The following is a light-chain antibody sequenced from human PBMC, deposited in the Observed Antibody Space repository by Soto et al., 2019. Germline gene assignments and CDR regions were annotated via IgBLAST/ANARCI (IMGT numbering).Light chain of an antibody. V-gene: IGKV1-5*03. J-gene: IGKJ1*01. CDR2: KTS. CDR1: QTISSW. Sequence: DIQMTQSPSTLSASVGDRVTIACRASQTISSWVAWYQQKPGKAPRLLIYKTSSLESGVPSRFSGSGSGTEFTLSISSLQPDDFATYYCQQYSSYWTFGQGTKVDIK. CDR3: QQYSSYWT.